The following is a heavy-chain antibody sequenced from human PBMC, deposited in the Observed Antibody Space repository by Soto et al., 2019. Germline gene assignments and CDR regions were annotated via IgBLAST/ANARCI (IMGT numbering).Heavy chain of an antibody. Sequence: QLQLQESGPGLVKPSETLSLTCSVSGGSIRSSSFYWGWVRQPPGKGLEWIGSIYYSGSTYYNPSLRSRVTISVDASKNQFSLKLSSVTAADTAVYYCARRHRGDFYDSSNRRIYGMDVWGQGTTVTVS. CDR3: ARRHRGDFYDSSNRRIYGMDV. D-gene: IGHD3-22*01. J-gene: IGHJ6*02. V-gene: IGHV4-39*01. CDR2: IYYSGST. CDR1: GGSIRSSSFY.